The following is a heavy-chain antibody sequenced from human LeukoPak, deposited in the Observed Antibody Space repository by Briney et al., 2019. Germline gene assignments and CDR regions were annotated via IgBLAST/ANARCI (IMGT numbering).Heavy chain of an antibody. CDR2: IYPGDSDT. D-gene: IGHD2-2*01. Sequence: PGESRKISCKGSGYSFTNYWIGWVRQMPGKGLEWVGIIYPGDSDTRYSPSFQGQVTISADKSISTAYLQWSSLKASDIAMYYCARQYCGSTSCYGPSDAFDIWGQGTMVTVSS. CDR3: ARQYCGSTSCYGPSDAFDI. J-gene: IGHJ3*02. CDR1: GYSFTNYW. V-gene: IGHV5-51*01.